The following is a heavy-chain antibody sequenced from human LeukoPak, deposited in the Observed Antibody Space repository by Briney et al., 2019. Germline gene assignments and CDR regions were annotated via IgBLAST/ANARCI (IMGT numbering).Heavy chain of an antibody. CDR3: ARAPQFYYYYGMDV. D-gene: IGHD5-24*01. V-gene: IGHV3-33*01. CDR2: IWYDGSNK. J-gene: IGHJ6*02. CDR1: GFTFSSYG. Sequence: PGGSLRLSCAASGFTFSSYGMHWVRQAPGKGLEWVAVIWYDGSNKYYADSVKGRFTISRDNSKNTLYLQMNSLRAEDTAVYYCARAPQFYYYYGMDVWGQGTTVTVSS.